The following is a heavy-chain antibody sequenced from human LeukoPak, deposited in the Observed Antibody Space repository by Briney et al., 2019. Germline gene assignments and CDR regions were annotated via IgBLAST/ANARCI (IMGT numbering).Heavy chain of an antibody. Sequence: ASVKVSCKASGYTFTGYYMHWVRQAPGQGLEWMGWINPNSGGTNYAQKFQGWVTMTRDTSISTAYMELSRLRFDDTAVYYCARGWNYYGSGSYPSKNWFDPWGQGTLVTVSS. D-gene: IGHD3-10*01. CDR2: INPNSGGT. V-gene: IGHV1-2*04. CDR3: ARGWNYYGSGSYPSKNWFDP. J-gene: IGHJ5*02. CDR1: GYTFTGYY.